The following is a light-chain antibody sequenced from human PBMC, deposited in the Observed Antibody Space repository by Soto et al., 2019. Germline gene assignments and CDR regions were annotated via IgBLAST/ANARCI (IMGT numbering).Light chain of an antibody. J-gene: IGLJ2*01. V-gene: IGLV7-46*01. CDR3: LLYYSETVV. CDR2: DTS. Sequence: QAVVTQDPSLIVSPGGTVTLTCGSSTGAVTSGHYPHWFQQKPDQAPRTLIYDTSINHSWTPARFSGSLLGGKAALTLSGAQPADEADYYCLLYYSETVVFGGGTKLTVL. CDR1: TGAVTSGHY.